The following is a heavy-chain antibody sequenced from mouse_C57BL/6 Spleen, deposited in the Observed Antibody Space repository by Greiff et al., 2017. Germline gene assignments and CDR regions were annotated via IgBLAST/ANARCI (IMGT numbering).Heavy chain of an antibody. J-gene: IGHJ1*03. D-gene: IGHD3-3*01. CDR2: IRNKANNHAT. CDR1: GFTFSDAW. V-gene: IGHV6-6*01. CDR3: TRPGRGDPYWYFDV. Sequence: DVMLVESGGGLVQPGGSMKLSCAASGFTFSDAWMDWVRQSPEKGLEWVAEIRNKANNHATYYAESVKGRFTISRDDSKSSVYLQMNSLRAEDTGIYYCTRPGRGDPYWYFDVWGTGTTVTVSS.